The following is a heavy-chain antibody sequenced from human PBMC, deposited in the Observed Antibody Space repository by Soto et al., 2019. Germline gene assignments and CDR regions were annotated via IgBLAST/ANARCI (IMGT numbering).Heavy chain of an antibody. CDR2: ISTYNGDT. Sequence: ASVKVSCKASGYTFTRSGISWVRQAPGQGLEWMGWISTYNGDTNYAQTFQGRVTTTTDTSTSTVHMEVRSLRSDDTAVYYCARGGVAPYYYYGMDVWGQGTPVTVSS. CDR3: ARGGVAPYYYYGMDV. J-gene: IGHJ6*02. V-gene: IGHV1-18*01. CDR1: GYTFTRSG. D-gene: IGHD5-12*01.